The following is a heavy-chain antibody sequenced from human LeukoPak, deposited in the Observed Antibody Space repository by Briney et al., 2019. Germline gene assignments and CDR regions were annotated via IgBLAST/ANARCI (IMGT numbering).Heavy chain of an antibody. D-gene: IGHD3-3*01. CDR2: INPSGGST. V-gene: IGHV1-46*01. CDR3: AREVDDFWSGAEFYYFDY. J-gene: IGHJ4*02. Sequence: GASVKVSCKASGYTFTSYYMHWVRQAPGQGLEWMGIINPSGGSTSYAQKFQGRVTMTRDTSTSTAYMELSSLRSEDTAVYYCAREVDDFWSGAEFYYFDYWGQGTLVTVSS. CDR1: GYTFTSYY.